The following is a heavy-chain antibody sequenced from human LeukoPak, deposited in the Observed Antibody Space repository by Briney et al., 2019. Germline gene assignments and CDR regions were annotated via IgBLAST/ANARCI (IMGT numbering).Heavy chain of an antibody. CDR1: GGTFNIHS. CDR3: ARGDSGYDYGFDN. CDR2: IIPILGTT. V-gene: IGHV1-69*05. Sequence: SVTVSYKASGGTFNIHSIRWVRQAPGQGGEWVGGIIPILGTTNYAQKFQGRGTITTDEATSTGYMELRRLRPDDTAVYYCARGDSGYDYGFDNWGQGTLVTVSS. D-gene: IGHD5-12*01. J-gene: IGHJ4*02.